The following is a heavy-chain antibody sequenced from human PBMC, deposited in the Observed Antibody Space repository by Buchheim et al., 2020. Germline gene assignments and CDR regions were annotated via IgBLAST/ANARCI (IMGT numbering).Heavy chain of an antibody. D-gene: IGHD3-22*01. J-gene: IGHJ4*02. V-gene: IGHV3-48*02. CDR1: GFTFSSYS. Sequence: EVQLVESGGGLVQPGGSLRLSCAASGFTFSSYSMNWVRQAPGKGLEWVSYISSSSSTIYYEDSVKGRFTISRDNAKNYLYLQMNSLRDEDTAVYYCARDLGGYTNRKFDYWGQGTL. CDR3: ARDLGGYTNRKFDY. CDR2: ISSSSSTI.